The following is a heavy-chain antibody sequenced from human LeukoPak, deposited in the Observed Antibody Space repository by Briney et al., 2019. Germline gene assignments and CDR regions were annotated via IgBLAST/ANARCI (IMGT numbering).Heavy chain of an antibody. J-gene: IGHJ3*01. V-gene: IGHV3-23*01. D-gene: IGHD4-17*01. CDR1: GSTFDNYA. Sequence: PGGSLRLSCEASGSTFDNYAMSWVRQAPGKGLEWVSTIGISAGSTYYADAVKGRFTISRDNSKKTVILQMNRLRVEDTAVYYCAKDRWETTIGDAFGFWGQGTKVAVSS. CDR3: AKDRWETTIGDAFGF. CDR2: IGISAGST.